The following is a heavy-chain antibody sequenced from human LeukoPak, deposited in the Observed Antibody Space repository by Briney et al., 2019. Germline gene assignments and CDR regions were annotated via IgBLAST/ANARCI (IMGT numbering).Heavy chain of an antibody. CDR1: GFIFNNYG. CDR2: ISNDGGGT. Sequence: GGSLRLSCAASGFIFNNYGLIWVRQAPGKGLQWVSAISNDGGGTTYADFVKGRFTISRDNSKNTLFLQMNSLRAEDTALYYCAKGGSGYFADLWGQGTLVTVS. CDR3: AKGGSGYFADL. V-gene: IGHV3-23*01. J-gene: IGHJ5*02. D-gene: IGHD3-22*01.